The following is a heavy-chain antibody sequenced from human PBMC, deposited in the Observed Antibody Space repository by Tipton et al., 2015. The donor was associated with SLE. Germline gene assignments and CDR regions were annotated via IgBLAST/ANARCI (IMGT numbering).Heavy chain of an antibody. CDR1: GYTFVNYD. Sequence: QSGPEVKKPGASVRVSCEASGYTFVNYDINWVRQATGQGLEWMGWMNPNSGNTGYAQKLQGRVTITTNTPISTSYMELTSLTSEDAAVYYCARGRMGTLTDAFDIWGQGTMVTVSS. D-gene: IGHD1-1*01. CDR3: ARGRMGTLTDAFDI. J-gene: IGHJ3*02. V-gene: IGHV1-8*01. CDR2: MNPNSGNT.